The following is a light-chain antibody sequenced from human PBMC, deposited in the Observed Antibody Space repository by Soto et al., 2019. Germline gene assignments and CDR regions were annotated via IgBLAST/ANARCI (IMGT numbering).Light chain of an antibody. CDR2: LGS. Sequence: DIVLTQSPLSLPVTPGEPASISCRSRQSLLSSNGNDYLDWYLQKPGQSPQVLIYLGSNRASGVPDRFSGSGSGTDVTLKISRVEAEDVGVYYCMQGLTTPLTFGGGTKVQIK. CDR3: MQGLTTPLT. J-gene: IGKJ4*02. V-gene: IGKV2-28*01. CDR1: QSLLSSNGNDY.